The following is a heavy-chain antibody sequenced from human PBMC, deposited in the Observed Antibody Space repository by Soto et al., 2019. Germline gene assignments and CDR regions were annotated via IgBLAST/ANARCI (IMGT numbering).Heavy chain of an antibody. CDR1: GFDFSSYG. D-gene: IGHD1-26*01. Sequence: QMQLVESGGSVVQPGTSLRLSCAAFGFDFSSYGMHWVRQTPGKGLEWVAVLGFDGGGRYYADSVKGRFTVSRDNSKNTLYLQMDSLRAEDTAIYYCARGGEPTTVLYLPLDYWGQGTLVTVSS. V-gene: IGHV3-30*03. CDR2: LGFDGGGR. J-gene: IGHJ4*02. CDR3: ARGGEPTTVLYLPLDY.